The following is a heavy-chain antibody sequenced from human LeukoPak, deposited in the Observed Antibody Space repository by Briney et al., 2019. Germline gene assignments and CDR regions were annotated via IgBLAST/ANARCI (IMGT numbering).Heavy chain of an antibody. Sequence: PGGSLRLSCAASGFTFHNYAMAWVRQAPGKGLEWVSVIYAGGSTYYADSVKGRFTISRDNSKNTLYLQMNSLRAEDTAVYYCARDWSHRCFDYWGQGTLVTVSS. V-gene: IGHV3-53*01. J-gene: IGHJ4*02. D-gene: IGHD3-3*01. CDR2: IYAGGST. CDR3: ARDWSHRCFDY. CDR1: GFTFHNYA.